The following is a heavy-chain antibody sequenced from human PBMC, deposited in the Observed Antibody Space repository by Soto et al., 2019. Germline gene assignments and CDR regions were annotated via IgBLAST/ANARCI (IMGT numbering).Heavy chain of an antibody. J-gene: IGHJ4*02. D-gene: IGHD2-15*01. Sequence: QVQLVQSGAEVKKPGASVKVSCKTSGYTFTSYGISWVRQAPGQRLEWMGWISAYNGNTNYAQKLQGRVTMTTDTSTSTAYMELRSLRSHDTAVYYCVVAAQPYYFDYWGQGTLVTVSS. CDR2: ISAYNGNT. V-gene: IGHV1-18*01. CDR3: VVAAQPYYFDY. CDR1: GYTFTSYG.